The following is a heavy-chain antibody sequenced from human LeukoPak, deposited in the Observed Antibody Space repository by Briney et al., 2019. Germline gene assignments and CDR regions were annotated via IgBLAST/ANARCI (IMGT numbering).Heavy chain of an antibody. Sequence: SETLSLTCAVYGGSFSGYYWSWIRQPPGKGLEWIGEINHSGSTNYNPSLKSRVTISVDTSKNQFSLKLNSVTAADTAVYYCAKGQWEIRFDPWGQGTLVTVSS. CDR3: AKGQWEIRFDP. J-gene: IGHJ5*02. CDR1: GGSFSGYY. V-gene: IGHV4-34*01. D-gene: IGHD1-26*01. CDR2: INHSGST.